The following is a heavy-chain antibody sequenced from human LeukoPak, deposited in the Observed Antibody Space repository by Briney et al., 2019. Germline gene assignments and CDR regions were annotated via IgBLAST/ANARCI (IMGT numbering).Heavy chain of an antibody. D-gene: IGHD3-10*01. Sequence: SETLSLTCTVSGGSISSHYWSWIRQPPGKGLEWIGYIYYSGSTNYNPSLKSRVTISVDTSKNQFSLKLSSVTAADTAVYYCARVISTMVPPTQNWFDPWGQGTLVTVSS. CDR3: ARVISTMVPPTQNWFDP. CDR1: GGSISSHY. V-gene: IGHV4-59*11. CDR2: IYYSGST. J-gene: IGHJ5*02.